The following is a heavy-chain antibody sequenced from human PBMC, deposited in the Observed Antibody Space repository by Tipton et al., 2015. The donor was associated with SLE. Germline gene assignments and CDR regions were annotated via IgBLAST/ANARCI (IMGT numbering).Heavy chain of an antibody. CDR2: INYSGST. J-gene: IGHJ5*02. CDR3: ARLHGYSYGLNWFDP. CDR1: GGSISSHY. V-gene: IGHV4-59*11. Sequence: TLSLTCTVSGGSISSHYWSWIRRPPGKALEWIAYINYSGSTNYNPSLKSRVTMSVDTSKNQFSLRLTSVIAADTAVYCCARLHGYSYGLNWFDPWGQGTLISVSS. D-gene: IGHD5-18*01.